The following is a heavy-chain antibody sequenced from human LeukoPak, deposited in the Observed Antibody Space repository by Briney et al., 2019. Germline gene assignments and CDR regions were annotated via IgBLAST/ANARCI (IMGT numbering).Heavy chain of an antibody. CDR1: GFTFSSYA. D-gene: IGHD6-13*01. V-gene: IGHV3-23*01. Sequence: GGSLTLSCAASGFTFSSYAMSWVRQAPGKGLEWVSGISGSGGSTYYADSVKGRFTISRDTSKNTLYLQMNTLRAEDTAVYYCAKEGGSSTWYDGWFDPWGQGTLVTVSS. J-gene: IGHJ5*02. CDR2: ISGSGGST. CDR3: AKEGGSSTWYDGWFDP.